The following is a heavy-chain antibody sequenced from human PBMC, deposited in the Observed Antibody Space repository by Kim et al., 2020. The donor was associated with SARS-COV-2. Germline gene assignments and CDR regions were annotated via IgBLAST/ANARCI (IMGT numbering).Heavy chain of an antibody. CDR2: IYYSGST. D-gene: IGHD2-21*02. V-gene: IGHV4-61*01. Sequence: SETLSLTCTVSGGSVSSGSYYWSWIRQPPGKGLEWIGYIYYSGSTNYNPSLKSRVTISVDTSKNQFSLKLSSVTAADTAVYYCARGGRTYCGGDCSNWYFDLWGRGTLVTVSS. J-gene: IGHJ2*01. CDR3: ARGGRTYCGGDCSNWYFDL. CDR1: GGSVSSGSYY.